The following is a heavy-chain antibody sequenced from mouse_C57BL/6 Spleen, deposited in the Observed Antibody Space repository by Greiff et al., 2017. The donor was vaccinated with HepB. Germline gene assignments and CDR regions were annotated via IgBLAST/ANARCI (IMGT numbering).Heavy chain of an antibody. V-gene: IGHV1-82*01. CDR3: AREAVIVTTEGYFDV. Sequence: QVQLQQSGPELVKPGASVKISCKASGYAFSSSWMNWVKQRPGKGLEWIGRIYPGDGDTNYNGKFKGKATLTADKYSGTAYMQLSSMTSEDSAVYFCAREAVIVTTEGYFDVWGTGTTVTVAS. CDR2: IYPGDGDT. CDR1: GYAFSSSW. D-gene: IGHD2-12*01. J-gene: IGHJ1*03.